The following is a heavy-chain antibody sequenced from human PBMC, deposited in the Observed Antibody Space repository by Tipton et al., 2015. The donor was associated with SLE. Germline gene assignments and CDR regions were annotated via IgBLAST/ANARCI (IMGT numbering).Heavy chain of an antibody. J-gene: IGHJ2*01. CDR1: GFIFSSYA. CDR2: ISGSGDST. V-gene: IGHV3-23*01. CDR3: ARDRGLTTVTTKWYFDL. Sequence: SLRLSCAASGFIFSSYAMSWVRQAPGKGLEWVSHISGSGDSTYYADSVKGRFTISRDNAKNSLYLQMNSLRAEDTAVYYCARDRGLTTVTTKWYFDLWGRGTLVTVSS. D-gene: IGHD4-17*01.